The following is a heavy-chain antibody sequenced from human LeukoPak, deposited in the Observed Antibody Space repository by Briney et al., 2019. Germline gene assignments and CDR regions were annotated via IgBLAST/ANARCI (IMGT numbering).Heavy chain of an antibody. Sequence: SETLSLTCTVSGASISSYYYNWIRQTAGRGLEWIGRLYISGSTDYNPSLKSRVTMSVDTSKNQFSLKVSFVSAADTGVYYCARAPEFSSGWLLDCWGQGSLVTVSS. J-gene: IGHJ4*02. V-gene: IGHV4-4*07. CDR1: GASISSYY. CDR2: LYISGST. D-gene: IGHD6-19*01. CDR3: ARAPEFSSGWLLDC.